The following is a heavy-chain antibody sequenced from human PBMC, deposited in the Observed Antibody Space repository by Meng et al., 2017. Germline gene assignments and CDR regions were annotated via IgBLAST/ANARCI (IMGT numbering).Heavy chain of an antibody. J-gene: IGHJ4*02. D-gene: IGHD6-19*01. V-gene: IGHV3-53*02. Sequence: EVQLAETGGGLFQPGGSLRLSCTASGFSVTTSYMSWVRQAPGKGLEWVSVIYSGGSTYYADSVKGRFSISRENSKNTLYLQMNSLRAEDTAVYFCARDSSSGWYHNYWGQGTLVTVSS. CDR2: IYSGGST. CDR1: GFSVTTSY. CDR3: ARDSSSGWYHNY.